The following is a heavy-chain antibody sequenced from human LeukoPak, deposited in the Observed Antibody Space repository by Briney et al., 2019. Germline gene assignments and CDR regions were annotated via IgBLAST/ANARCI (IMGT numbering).Heavy chain of an antibody. CDR2: IKEDGSEK. CDR3: VRDLTYGGKRGYYFDY. D-gene: IGHD4-23*01. J-gene: IGHJ4*02. Sequence: PGGSLRLSRAASGFIFTDYWMYWVRQAPGRGLAWVANIKEDGSEKNYVDSVKGRFTISRDNAKNTLYLQMNNLRAEDTAVYYCVRDLTYGGKRGYYFDYWGQGTLVTVSS. CDR1: GFIFTDYW. V-gene: IGHV3-7*01.